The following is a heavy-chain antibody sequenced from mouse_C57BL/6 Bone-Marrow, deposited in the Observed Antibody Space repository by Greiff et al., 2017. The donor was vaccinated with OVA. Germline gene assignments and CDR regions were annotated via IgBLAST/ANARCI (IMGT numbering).Heavy chain of an antibody. J-gene: IGHJ4*01. D-gene: IGHD4-1*02. CDR3: ARDPSTGTRGDYAMDY. CDR2: ISDGGSYT. CDR1: GFTFSSYA. V-gene: IGHV5-4*01. Sequence: EVMLVESGGGLVKPGGSLKLSCAASGFTFSSYAMSWVRQTPEKRLEWVATISDGGSYTYYPENVKGRFTITRDNAKNYLYLQMSHLKSEDTAMYYCARDPSTGTRGDYAMDYWGQGTSVTVSS.